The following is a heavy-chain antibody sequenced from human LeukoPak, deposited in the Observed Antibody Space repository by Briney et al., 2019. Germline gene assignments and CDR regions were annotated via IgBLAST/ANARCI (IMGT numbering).Heavy chain of an antibody. J-gene: IGHJ4*02. Sequence: ASVKVSCKASGYTFTSYGISWVRQAPGQGLEWMGWISAYNGNTNYAQKLQGRVTMTTDPSTSTAYMELRSLRSDDTAVYYCARDLQLGVGGVIITAGGDFDYWGQGTLVTVSS. CDR1: GYTFTSYG. D-gene: IGHD3-10*01. CDR2: ISAYNGNT. V-gene: IGHV1-18*04. CDR3: ARDLQLGVGGVIITAGGDFDY.